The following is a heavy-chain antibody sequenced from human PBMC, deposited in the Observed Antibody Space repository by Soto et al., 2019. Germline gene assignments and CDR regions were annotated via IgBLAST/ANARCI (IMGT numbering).Heavy chain of an antibody. J-gene: IGHJ3*02. V-gene: IGHV1-3*01. CDR3: ARTGTTGTTHDAFDI. D-gene: IGHD1-1*01. Sequence: RASVKVSCKASGYTFTSYAMHWVRQAPGQRLEWMGWINAGNGNTKYSQKFQGRVTITRDTSASTAYMELSSLRSEDTAVYYCARTGTTGTTHDAFDIWGQGTMVTVSS. CDR2: INAGNGNT. CDR1: GYTFTSYA.